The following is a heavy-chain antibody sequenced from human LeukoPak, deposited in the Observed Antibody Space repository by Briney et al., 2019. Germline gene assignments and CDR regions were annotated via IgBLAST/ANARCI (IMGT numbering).Heavy chain of an antibody. V-gene: IGHV1-69*15. CDR3: ARDGGYCSSSTCYQWFDP. Sequence: SVKVPCKASGGTFSNYAISWVRQAPGQGLQWMGRIIPMFGTTNYAQKFQGRVTITADESTSTAYMELSSLRSDDTALYYCARDGGYCSSSTCYQWFDPWGQGTLVTVSS. D-gene: IGHD2-2*01. CDR1: GGTFSNYA. J-gene: IGHJ5*02. CDR2: IIPMFGTT.